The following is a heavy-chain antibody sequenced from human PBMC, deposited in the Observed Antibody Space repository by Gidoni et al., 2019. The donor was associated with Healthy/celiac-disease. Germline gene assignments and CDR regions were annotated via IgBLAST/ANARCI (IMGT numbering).Heavy chain of an antibody. D-gene: IGHD4-17*01. Sequence: QVQLQESGPGLGKPSETLYLTCTVAGGSISSYYWSWIRQPPGKGLEWIGYIYYSGSTNSNPSLKSRVTISVDTSKNQFSLKLSSVTAADTAVYYCARVTTVVTTFDYWGQGTLVTVSS. CDR3: ARVTTVVTTFDY. CDR1: GGSISSYY. CDR2: IYYSGST. V-gene: IGHV4-59*01. J-gene: IGHJ4*02.